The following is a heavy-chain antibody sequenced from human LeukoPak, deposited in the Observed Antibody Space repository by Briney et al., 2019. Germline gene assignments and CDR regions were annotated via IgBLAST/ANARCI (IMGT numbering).Heavy chain of an antibody. CDR2: IYTSGST. J-gene: IGHJ4*02. D-gene: IGHD3-10*01. CDR3: ARDDLLYYGSGSYCYFDY. V-gene: IGHV4-4*07. Sequence: SETVSLTCTVSGGSISSYYWSWTRQPAGKGLEWIGRIYTSGSTNYNPSLKSRVTMSVDTSKNQFSLKLSSVTAADTAVYYCARDDLLYYGSGSYCYFDYWGQGTLVTVSS. CDR1: GGSISSYY.